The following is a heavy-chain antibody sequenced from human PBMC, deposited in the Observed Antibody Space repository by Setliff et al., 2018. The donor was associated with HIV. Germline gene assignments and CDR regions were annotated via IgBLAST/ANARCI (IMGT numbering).Heavy chain of an antibody. CDR3: AKNTPSIINYPYYYYMDV. V-gene: IGHV3-33*03. Sequence: GGSLRLSCAASGFIFSNYGMHWVRQAPGKGLEWVAVIWYDGSSQYYADSVKGRFTISRDNSKNTLYLQMNRLRAEDAAMYYCAKNTPSIINYPYYYYMDVWGKGTTVTVSS. CDR1: GFIFSNYG. CDR2: IWYDGSSQ. J-gene: IGHJ6*03. D-gene: IGHD1-7*01.